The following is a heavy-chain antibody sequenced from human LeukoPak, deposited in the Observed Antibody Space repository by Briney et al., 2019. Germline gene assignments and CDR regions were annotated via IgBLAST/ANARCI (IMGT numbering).Heavy chain of an antibody. V-gene: IGHV1-69*05. CDR2: IIPIFGTA. D-gene: IGHD2-2*02. J-gene: IGHJ3*02. Sequence: ASVKVSCKASGGTFSSYAISWVRQAPGQGLEWMGGIIPIFGTANYAQKFQGRVTITTDESTSTAYMELSSLRSEDTAVYYCARGGVVVVPAAIYAFDIWGQGTMVTVSS. CDR3: ARGGVVVVPAAIYAFDI. CDR1: GGTFSSYA.